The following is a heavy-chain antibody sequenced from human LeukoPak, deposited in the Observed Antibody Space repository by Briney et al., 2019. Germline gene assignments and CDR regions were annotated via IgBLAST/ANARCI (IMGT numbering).Heavy chain of an antibody. V-gene: IGHV4-34*01. J-gene: IGHJ5*02. D-gene: IGHD1-1*01. CDR1: GGSFSGYY. CDR2: INHSGST. Sequence: SETLSLTCAVYGGSFSGYYWSWIRQPPGKGLEWIGEINHSGSTNYSPSLKSRVTISVDTSKNQFSLKLSSVTAADTAVYYCARGALERRGTFFDPWGQGTLVTVSS. CDR3: ARGALERRGTFFDP.